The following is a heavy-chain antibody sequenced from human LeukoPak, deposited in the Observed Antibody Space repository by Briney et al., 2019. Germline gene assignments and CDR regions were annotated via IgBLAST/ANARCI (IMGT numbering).Heavy chain of an antibody. D-gene: IGHD3-3*01. CDR1: GYSISSGYY. J-gene: IGHJ5*02. Sequence: PSETLSLTCAVSGYSISSGYYWGWIRQPPGKGLEWIGSIYHSGSTNYNPSLKSRVTISVDTSKNQFSLKLSSVTAADTAVYYCARGRITIFGVVNYNWFDPWGQGTLVTVSS. CDR3: ARGRITIFGVVNYNWFDP. CDR2: IYHSGST. V-gene: IGHV4-38-2*01.